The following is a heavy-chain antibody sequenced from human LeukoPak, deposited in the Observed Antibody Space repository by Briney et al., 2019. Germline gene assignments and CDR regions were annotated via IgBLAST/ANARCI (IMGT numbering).Heavy chain of an antibody. CDR1: GGTFSSYA. Sequence: ASVKVSCKASGGTFSSYAMSWVRQAPGQGLEWMGGIIPIFGTANYAQKFQGRVTITADESTSTAYMELSSLRSEDTAVYYCARDWVSAVAGAPLDYWGQGTLVTVSS. D-gene: IGHD6-19*01. CDR2: IIPIFGTA. V-gene: IGHV1-69*13. CDR3: ARDWVSAVAGAPLDY. J-gene: IGHJ4*02.